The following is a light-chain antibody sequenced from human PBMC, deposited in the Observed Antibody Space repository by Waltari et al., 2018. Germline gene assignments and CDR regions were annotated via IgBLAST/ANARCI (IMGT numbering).Light chain of an antibody. CDR3: MQHKALPWT. Sequence: DIVMTQTPLSLPVTPGEPASISCRSSQSLLHTDGYTYLDWYLQKPGQSPQLLIYGGSNRASGVPDRFSGSGSGTDFTLKISKVEAEDVVVYYCMQHKALPWTFGQGTKVEIK. V-gene: IGKV2-40*01. CDR1: QSLLHTDGYTY. J-gene: IGKJ1*01. CDR2: GGS.